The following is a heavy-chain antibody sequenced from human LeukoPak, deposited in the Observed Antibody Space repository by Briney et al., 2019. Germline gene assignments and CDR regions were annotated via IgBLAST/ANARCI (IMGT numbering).Heavy chain of an antibody. Sequence: GGSLRLSCAASGFTFSSYGMHWVRQAPGKGLEWVAVISYDGSNKYYADSVKGRFTISRDNSKNTLYLQMNSLRAEDTAVYYCARDRVVPAAMFYYYYYMDVWGKGTTVTVSS. D-gene: IGHD2-2*01. V-gene: IGHV3-30*03. J-gene: IGHJ6*03. CDR2: ISYDGSNK. CDR3: ARDRVVPAAMFYYYYYMDV. CDR1: GFTFSSYG.